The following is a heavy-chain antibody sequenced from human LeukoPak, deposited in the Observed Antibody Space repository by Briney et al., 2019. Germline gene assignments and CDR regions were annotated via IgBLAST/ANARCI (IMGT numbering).Heavy chain of an antibody. J-gene: IGHJ6*02. Sequence: SSETLSLTCTVSGGSISSYYWSWIRQPPGKGLEWIGYLYYSGSTNYNPSLKSRVTISVDTSKNQFSLKLSSVTAADTAVYYCARDHGDYYYGMDVWGQGTTVTVSS. D-gene: IGHD4-17*01. CDR2: LYYSGST. CDR3: ARDHGDYYYGMDV. V-gene: IGHV4-59*01. CDR1: GGSISSYY.